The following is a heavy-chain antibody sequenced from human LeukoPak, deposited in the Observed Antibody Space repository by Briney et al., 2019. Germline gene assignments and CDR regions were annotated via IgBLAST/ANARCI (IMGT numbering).Heavy chain of an antibody. CDR2: INPNSGGT. V-gene: IGHV1-2*02. Sequence: GASVKVSCKASGYTFTGYYMHWVRQAPGQGLEWMGWINPNSGGTNYAQKFQGRVTMTRDTSISTAYMELSRLRSDDTAVYYCARVVGSGILLYFDYWGQGTLVTVSS. CDR3: ARVVGSGILLYFDY. D-gene: IGHD1-26*01. CDR1: GYTFTGYY. J-gene: IGHJ4*02.